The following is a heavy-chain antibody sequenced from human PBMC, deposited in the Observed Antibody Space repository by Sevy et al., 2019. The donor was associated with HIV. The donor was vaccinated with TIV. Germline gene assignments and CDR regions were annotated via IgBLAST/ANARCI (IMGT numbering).Heavy chain of an antibody. J-gene: IGHJ6*02. CDR2: IKQDGSEK. CDR1: GFTFSSYW. D-gene: IGHD5-12*01. CDR3: AREGGYDSSYYYYGMDV. V-gene: IGHV3-7*01. Sequence: GGSRRLSCAASGFTFSSYWMSWVRQAPGKGLEWVANIKQDGSEKYYVDSVKGRFTISRDNAKNSLYLQMNSLRAEDTAVYYCAREGGYDSSYYYYGMDVWGQGTTVTVSS.